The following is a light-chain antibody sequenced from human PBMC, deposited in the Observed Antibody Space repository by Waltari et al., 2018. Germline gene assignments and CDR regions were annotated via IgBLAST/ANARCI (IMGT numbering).Light chain of an antibody. J-gene: IGKJ2*01. Sequence: EIVMTQSPATLSVSPGERATLPCRASQSVSSSLAWYQQKPGQAPRLLIYGASTRATGIPARFSGSGSGTEFTLTISSLQSEDFAFYYCQQYHDWPYTFGQGTKLEIK. CDR2: GAS. CDR3: QQYHDWPYT. CDR1: QSVSSS. V-gene: IGKV3-15*01.